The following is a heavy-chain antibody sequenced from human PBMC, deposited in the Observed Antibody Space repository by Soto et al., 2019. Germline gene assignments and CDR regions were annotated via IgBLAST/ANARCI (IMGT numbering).Heavy chain of an antibody. CDR3: AVYGSGSPSDWCEP. V-gene: IGHV3-23*01. D-gene: IGHD3-10*01. Sequence: PGGSLRLSCAAAGFTFSSYAMSWVRQAPGKGLEWVSAISVSGGSTYYADSVKGRFTISRDNSKNTLYLQMNSLRAEDTAVYYCAVYGSGSPSDWCEPLGQQTLVSTSS. CDR1: GFTFSSYA. J-gene: IGHJ5*02. CDR2: ISVSGGST.